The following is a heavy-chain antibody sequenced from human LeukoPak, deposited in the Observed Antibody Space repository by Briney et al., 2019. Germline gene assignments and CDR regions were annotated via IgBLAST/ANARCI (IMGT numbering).Heavy chain of an antibody. CDR2: IRYDGSNK. Sequence: PGGSLRLSCAASGFTFSSYGMHWVRQAPGEGLEWVAFIRYDGSNKYYADPVKGRFTISRDNSNNTLYLQMNSLRAEGTAVHYCAKDFAIGLYLFGYWGEGTMVTVSS. CDR3: AKDFAIGLYLFGY. J-gene: IGHJ4*02. D-gene: IGHD2-2*01. CDR1: GFTFSSYG. V-gene: IGHV3-30*02.